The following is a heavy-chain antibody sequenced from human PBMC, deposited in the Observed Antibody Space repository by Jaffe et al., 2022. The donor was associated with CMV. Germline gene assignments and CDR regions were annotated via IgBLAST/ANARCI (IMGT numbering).Heavy chain of an antibody. Sequence: QLQLQESGPGLVKPSETLSLTCTVSGGSISSSSFYWGWIRQPPGNGLEWIGSIYYSGSTYYNPSLKSRVTISVDTSKNQFSLKLSSVTAADTAVYYCARPNYYGSGSHVYYYGMDVWGQGTTVTVSS. CDR3: ARPNYYGSGSHVYYYGMDV. D-gene: IGHD3-10*01. V-gene: IGHV4-39*01. CDR1: GGSISSSSFY. CDR2: IYYSGST. J-gene: IGHJ6*02.